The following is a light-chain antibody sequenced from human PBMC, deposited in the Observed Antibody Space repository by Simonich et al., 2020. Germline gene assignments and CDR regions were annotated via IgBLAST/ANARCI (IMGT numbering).Light chain of an antibody. CDR3: CSYAGSSTYVV. Sequence: QSALTQPRSVSGSPGQSVTISCTGTSSDVGGYNLVSWYQQNPGKAPKLMLYEGIKRPSGFSIRFSGSKSGNTASRTISGLQAEDEADYYCCSYAGSSTYVVFGGGTKLTVL. CDR2: EGI. V-gene: IGLV2-23*01. J-gene: IGLJ2*01. CDR1: SSDVGGYNL.